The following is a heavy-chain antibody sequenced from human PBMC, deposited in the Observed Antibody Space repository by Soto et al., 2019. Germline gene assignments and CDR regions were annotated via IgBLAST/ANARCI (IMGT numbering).Heavy chain of an antibody. Sequence: EVQLVESGGDLVQPGGSLRLSCAASGFTFSNYWMSWVRQAPGKGLEWVANIKEDGSERNYVDSVKGRFTISSDNAENSLYLQMNSLRAEDTAVYYCASARHIGPWGQGTLVTVSS. V-gene: IGHV3-7*01. CDR3: ASARHIGP. D-gene: IGHD2-21*01. J-gene: IGHJ5*02. CDR2: IKEDGSER. CDR1: GFTFSNYW.